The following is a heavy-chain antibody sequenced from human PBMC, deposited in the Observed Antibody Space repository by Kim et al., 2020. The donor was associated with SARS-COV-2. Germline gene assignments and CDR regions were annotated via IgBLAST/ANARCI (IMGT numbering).Heavy chain of an antibody. CDR3: ARDLAFCGILNSYQLPHGLDI. J-gene: IGHJ6*02. CDR1: GFTFSSYS. Sequence: GGSLRLSCAASGFTFSSYSMNWVRQAPGKGLEWISSISTSSNYIYYADSVRGRFSISRDNAKNSLYLQMNSLRAGDTAVYYCARDLAFCGILNSYQLPHGLDIWGQGTTVTVSS. V-gene: IGHV3-21*04. CDR2: ISTSSNYI. D-gene: IGHD3-9*01.